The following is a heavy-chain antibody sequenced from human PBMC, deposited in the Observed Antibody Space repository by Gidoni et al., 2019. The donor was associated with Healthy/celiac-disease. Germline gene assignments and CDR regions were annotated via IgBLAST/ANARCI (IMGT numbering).Heavy chain of an antibody. D-gene: IGHD6-19*01. CDR1: GYTFTSYG. J-gene: IGHJ4*02. V-gene: IGHV1-18*01. CDR3: ARGDPGIAVQRKKRYYFDY. Sequence: QVQLVQSGAEVKKPGASVKVSCKASGYTFTSYGIRWVRQAPGQGLEWMGWISAYNGNTNYAQKLQGRVTMTTDTSTSTAYMELRSLRSDDTAVYYCARGDPGIAVQRKKRYYFDYWGQGTLVTVSS. CDR2: ISAYNGNT.